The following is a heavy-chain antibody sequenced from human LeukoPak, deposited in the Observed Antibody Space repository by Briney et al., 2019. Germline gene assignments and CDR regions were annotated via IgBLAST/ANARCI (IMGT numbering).Heavy chain of an antibody. CDR1: GYSISSGYY. V-gene: IGHV4-38-2*02. CDR3: ARGGSRSYDFWSGQLSGGFDY. D-gene: IGHD3-3*01. J-gene: IGHJ4*02. Sequence: SETLSLTCTVSGYSISSGYYWGWIRQPPGKGLEWIGSIYHSGSTYYNPSLKSRLTISVDTSKNQFSLKLSSVTAADTAVYYCARGGSRSYDFWSGQLSGGFDYWGQGTLVTVSS. CDR2: IYHSGST.